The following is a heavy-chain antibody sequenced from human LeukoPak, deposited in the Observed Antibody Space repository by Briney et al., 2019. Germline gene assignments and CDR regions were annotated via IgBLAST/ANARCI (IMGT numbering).Heavy chain of an antibody. CDR3: ARGAPQTDGYSTNWFDP. Sequence: ASEKVSCKASGYRFTNYDINWGRQAPGQELEWMGWVNPNSGGTNYAQKFQGWVTMTRDTSISTAYMELSRLRSDDTAVYYCARGAPQTDGYSTNWFDPWGQGTLVTVSS. J-gene: IGHJ5*02. CDR2: VNPNSGGT. V-gene: IGHV1-2*04. CDR1: GYRFTNYD. D-gene: IGHD6-13*01.